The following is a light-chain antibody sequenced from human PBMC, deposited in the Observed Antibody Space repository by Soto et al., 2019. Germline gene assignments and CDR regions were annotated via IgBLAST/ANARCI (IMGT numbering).Light chain of an antibody. CDR1: QSLGGN. V-gene: IGKV3-15*01. J-gene: IGKJ1*01. CDR2: RAS. Sequence: EIVMTQSPATLAVSPGDTATLSCRASQSLGGNLAWYQQKPGQGPRLLIFRASSRAAGVPARFSASGSGTELTLTISGLQSEDFAIYYCQQYSNWPPWTFGPGTKVDIK. CDR3: QQYSNWPPWT.